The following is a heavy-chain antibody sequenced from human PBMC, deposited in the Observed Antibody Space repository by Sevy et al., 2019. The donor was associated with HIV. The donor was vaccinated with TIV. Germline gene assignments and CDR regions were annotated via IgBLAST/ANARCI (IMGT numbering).Heavy chain of an antibody. CDR3: ARGQWEHPY. V-gene: IGHV4-34*01. Sequence: SETLSPTCAVYGGSFSGYYWSWIRQPPGKGLEWIGEIIPSGITNYNPSLKSRVTISIDTSKNQFSLKVKSVTAADTAIYYCARGQWEHPYWGQGTQVTVSS. D-gene: IGHD1-26*01. J-gene: IGHJ4*02. CDR1: GGSFSGYY. CDR2: IIPSGIT.